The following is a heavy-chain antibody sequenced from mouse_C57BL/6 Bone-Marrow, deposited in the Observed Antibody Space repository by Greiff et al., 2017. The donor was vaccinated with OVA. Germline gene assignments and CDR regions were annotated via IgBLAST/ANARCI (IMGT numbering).Heavy chain of an antibody. D-gene: IGHD3-2*02. CDR1: EYEFPSHD. Sequence: EVQLVESGGGLVQPGESLKLSCESNEYEFPSHDMSWVRKTPEKRLALVAAINSDGGSTYYPDTMERRFIISRDNTKKTLYLQMSSLRSEDTALYYCATAQATGDYYAMDYWGQGTSVTVSS. V-gene: IGHV5-2*01. CDR2: INSDGGST. CDR3: ATAQATGDYYAMDY. J-gene: IGHJ4*01.